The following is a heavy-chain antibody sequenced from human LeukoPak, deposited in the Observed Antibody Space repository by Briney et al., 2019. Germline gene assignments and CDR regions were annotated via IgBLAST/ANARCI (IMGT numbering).Heavy chain of an antibody. CDR2: IYSGGST. CDR3: AREVGSGSFDY. J-gene: IGHJ4*02. D-gene: IGHD1-26*01. V-gene: IGHV3-66*01. Sequence: PGGSLRLSCAASGFTFSGSAMSWVRQAPGKGLEWVSVIYSGGSTYYADSVKGRFTISRDNSKNTLYLQMNSLRAEDTAVYYCAREVGSGSFDYWGQGTLVTVSS. CDR1: GFTFSGSA.